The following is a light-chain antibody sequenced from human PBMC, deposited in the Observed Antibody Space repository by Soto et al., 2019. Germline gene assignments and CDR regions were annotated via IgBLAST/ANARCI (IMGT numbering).Light chain of an antibody. CDR2: KAT. V-gene: IGKV1-5*03. CDR1: QSISSR. J-gene: IGKJ1*01. CDR3: QQYNSYPT. Sequence: DIQMTQSPSTLSASVGDRVTITCRASQSISSRLAWYQQKPGKAPKLLIYKATSLESGVPSRFSGSGSGTEFTLTISSLQPDDFATYYCQQYNSYPTVGQGTKVEIK.